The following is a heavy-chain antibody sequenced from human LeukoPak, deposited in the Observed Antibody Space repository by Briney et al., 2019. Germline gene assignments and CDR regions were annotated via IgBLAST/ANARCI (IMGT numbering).Heavy chain of an antibody. Sequence: SQTHSLTCAISGDSVSSNSATWDWIRQSPLRGLEWLGRTYYRSKWYNDYAVSVKSRVTINPDTSKNQFSLQLNSVTPEDTAVYYCAREGSDGYLFDYWGQGSLVIVSS. J-gene: IGHJ4*02. CDR2: TYYRSKWYN. D-gene: IGHD3-16*01. V-gene: IGHV6-1*01. CDR3: AREGSDGYLFDY. CDR1: GDSVSSNSAT.